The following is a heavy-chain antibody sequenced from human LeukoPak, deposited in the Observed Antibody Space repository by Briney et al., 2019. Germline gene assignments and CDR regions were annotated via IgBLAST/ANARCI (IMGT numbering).Heavy chain of an antibody. V-gene: IGHV4-4*07. CDR3: ARGTSGWYRPFYY. CDR1: GGSISIYY. CDR2: IYTDENT. J-gene: IGHJ4*02. D-gene: IGHD6-19*01. Sequence: SETLSLTCTVSGGSISIYYWNWIRQPAGKGLEWIGRIYTDENTFFNPSLKSRVTMSVDTSKNQFSLQLSSVTAADTAVYYCARGTSGWYRPFYYWGQGTLVTVSS.